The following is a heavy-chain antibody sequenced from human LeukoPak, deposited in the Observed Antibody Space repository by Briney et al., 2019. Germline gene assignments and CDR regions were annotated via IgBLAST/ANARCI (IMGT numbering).Heavy chain of an antibody. Sequence: PGGSLRLSCAASGFTFSSYSMNWVRQAPGKGLEWISYISSGVTTEYYADSVKGRFTISRDDAKNSLYLQMDSLRAEDTAVYYCARFNLGWLDPWGQGALVTVSS. CDR1: GFTFSSYS. CDR3: ARFNLGWLDP. D-gene: IGHD1-20*01. CDR2: ISSGVTTE. V-gene: IGHV3-48*01. J-gene: IGHJ5*02.